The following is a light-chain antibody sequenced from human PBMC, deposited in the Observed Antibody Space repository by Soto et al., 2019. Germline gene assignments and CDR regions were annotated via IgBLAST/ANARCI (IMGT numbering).Light chain of an antibody. CDR3: QQYGSSPWT. J-gene: IGKJ1*01. CDR2: GAS. Sequence: EIVLTQSPGTLSLSPGERPTLSCRTSKSVSSSYLAWYQQKPGQAPRLLIYGASSRATGIPDRFSGSGSGTDFTLTISRLEPEDFAVYYCQQYGSSPWTFGQGTKVEIK. V-gene: IGKV3-20*01. CDR1: KSVSSSY.